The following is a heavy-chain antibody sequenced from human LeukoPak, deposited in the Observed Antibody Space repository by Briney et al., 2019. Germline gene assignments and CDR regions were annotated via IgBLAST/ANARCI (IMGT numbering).Heavy chain of an antibody. Sequence: KSGGSLRLSCAASGFTFSDYYMSWIRQAPGKGLEWVSYISSSGSTIYSADSVKGQFTISRDNATNSLYLQMNSLRAEDTAVYYCARDFQYYDFWSGYHPSNWFDPWGQGTLVTVSS. CDR3: ARDFQYYDFWSGYHPSNWFDP. J-gene: IGHJ5*02. CDR1: GFTFSDYY. V-gene: IGHV3-11*01. D-gene: IGHD3-3*01. CDR2: ISSSGSTI.